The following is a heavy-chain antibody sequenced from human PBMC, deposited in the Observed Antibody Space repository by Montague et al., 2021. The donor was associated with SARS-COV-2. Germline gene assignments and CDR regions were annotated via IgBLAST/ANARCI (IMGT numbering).Heavy chain of an antibody. V-gene: IGHV3-30*04. CDR1: GFNFNRYA. CDR3: ASFPAGNDYELYYYSGLDV. J-gene: IGHJ6*02. CDR2: ISYDGTNE. Sequence: SLRLSCAASGFNFNRYAMDWVRQAPGKGLEWVAGISYDGTNEDYADSVKGRFTISRDNSKNTLSLQMNSLRAEDTATYYCASFPAGNDYELYYYSGLDVWGQGTTVTVSS. D-gene: IGHD4-17*01.